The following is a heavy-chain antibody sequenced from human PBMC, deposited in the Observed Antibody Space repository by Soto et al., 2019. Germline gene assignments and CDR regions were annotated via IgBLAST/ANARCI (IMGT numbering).Heavy chain of an antibody. CDR2: ISNSGST. J-gene: IGHJ4*02. CDR3: STIGVLSRFDF. Sequence: SETLSLTCTVSGVSVSSGGYYWSWTRQHPGKGLEWVGHISNSGSTYHNPSLKSRVTISVDTSKNQFSLRLSSVTAADTAVYFCSTIGVLSRFDFWGQGTLVTVSS. V-gene: IGHV4-31*03. CDR1: GVSVSSGGYY. D-gene: IGHD1-26*01.